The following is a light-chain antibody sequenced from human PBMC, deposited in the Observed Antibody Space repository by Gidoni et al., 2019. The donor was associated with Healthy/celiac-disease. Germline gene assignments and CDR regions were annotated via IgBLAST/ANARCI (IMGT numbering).Light chain of an antibody. CDR2: GAS. Sequence: EIGGRQSPGTRSLSPGERATLSCRASQSVSSSSLAGYQQKPGQAPSLLIYGASSRATGIPDRFAGRGSGTDFTLTLSSLEPEDFAVYYCQQYGSSPETFGQXTKVEIK. J-gene: IGKJ1*01. CDR3: QQYGSSPET. CDR1: QSVSSSS. V-gene: IGKV3-20*01.